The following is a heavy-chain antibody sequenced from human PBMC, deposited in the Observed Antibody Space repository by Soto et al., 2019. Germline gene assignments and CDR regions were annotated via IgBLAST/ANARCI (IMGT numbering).Heavy chain of an antibody. J-gene: IGHJ4*02. CDR2: ISHTGRT. CDR1: TGSMRTYY. Sequence: QVQLQESGPGLVRPAETLSLTCSVSTGSMRTYYWTWIRQSPGKGLAWIGQISHTGRTKYNPSLESRVTISVDTSRKQFSPKLTTVTAADTALYYCTRDDTTGPFDFWGQGTLVTVSS. CDR3: TRDDTTGPFDF. D-gene: IGHD4-17*01. V-gene: IGHV4-59*01.